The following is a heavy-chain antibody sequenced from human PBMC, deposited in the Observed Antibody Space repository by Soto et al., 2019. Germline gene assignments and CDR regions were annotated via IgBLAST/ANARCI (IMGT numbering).Heavy chain of an antibody. CDR1: GFTFDDFA. D-gene: IGHD2-8*02. CDR3: VKDIGASGAYWYFDL. CDR2: INWNSGDI. V-gene: IGHV3-9*01. J-gene: IGHJ2*01. Sequence: EMQLVESGGGLVQPGRSLRLSCAASGFTFDDFAMHWVRQAPGKGLEWVSGINWNSGDIDYADSVRGRFTTSRDNAKNALYLQMNSLRAEDAGLYYCVKDIGASGAYWYFDLWGRGTLVTVS.